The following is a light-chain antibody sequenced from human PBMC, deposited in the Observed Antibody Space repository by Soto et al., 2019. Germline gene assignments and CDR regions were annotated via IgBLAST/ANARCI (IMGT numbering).Light chain of an antibody. CDR2: DTS. CDR3: LLSYSGARSVV. CDR1: TGAVTSGHY. Sequence: QAVVTQEPSLTVSPGGTVTLTCGSSTGAVTSGHYPYWFQQKPGQAPRTLIYDTSNEHSWTPARFSGSLLGGKAALTLSGAQPEDEAEYYCLLSYSGARSVVFGGGTKVTVL. J-gene: IGLJ2*01. V-gene: IGLV7-46*01.